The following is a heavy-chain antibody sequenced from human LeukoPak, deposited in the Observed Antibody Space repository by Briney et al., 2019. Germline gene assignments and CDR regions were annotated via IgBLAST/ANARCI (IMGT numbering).Heavy chain of an antibody. CDR2: ISHDGNIK. V-gene: IGHV3-30*04. CDR3: ARDSDNWNYDV. CDR1: GFTFSSYT. D-gene: IGHD1-7*01. Sequence: GRSLRLSCTASGFTFSSYTMHWVRRAPGKGLEWVAVISHDGNIKYHADSMKDRFTISRDNSRNTLYLQMNNLRPEDTAVYYCARDSDNWNYDVWGQGTLVTVSS. J-gene: IGHJ4*02.